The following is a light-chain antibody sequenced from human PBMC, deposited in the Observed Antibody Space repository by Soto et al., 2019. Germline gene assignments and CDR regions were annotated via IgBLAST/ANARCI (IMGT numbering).Light chain of an antibody. CDR2: EGT. CDR3: CSYAGSSTFVV. J-gene: IGLJ2*01. Sequence: QSALTQPASVFGSPGQSITISCTGTSGDVGTYKLVSWYQHHPGKVPRLMIYEGTKRPSGVSDRFSGSKSGNTASRTISGLQAEDEADYYCCSYAGSSTFVVFGGGTKLTVL. V-gene: IGLV2-23*03. CDR1: SGDVGTYKL.